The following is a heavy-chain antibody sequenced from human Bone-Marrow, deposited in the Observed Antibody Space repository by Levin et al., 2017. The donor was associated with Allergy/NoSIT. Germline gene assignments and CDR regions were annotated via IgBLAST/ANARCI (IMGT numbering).Heavy chain of an antibody. CDR1: GYTFTNYA. J-gene: IGHJ4*02. D-gene: IGHD3-22*01. V-gene: IGHV7-4-1*02. CDR2: INTNTGNP. CDR3: ARVGGNSSGYRYFDF. Sequence: GASVKVSCKASGYTFTNYAINWVRQAPGQGLEWMGWINTNTGNPTYAQGFSGRFVFSLDTSVSTAYLQISSLKAEDTAVYYCARVGGNSSGYRYFDFWGQGTLVTVSS.